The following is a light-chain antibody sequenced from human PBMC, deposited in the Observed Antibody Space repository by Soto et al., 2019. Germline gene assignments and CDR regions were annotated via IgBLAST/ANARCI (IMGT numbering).Light chain of an antibody. Sequence: QSVLTQSPSASASMRASVKLTCTMSSGQSSYAIAWHQQQPEKGPRYLMKLNSDGSHSKGDGIPDRFSGSSSGAERYLTISSLQSEDEADYYCQTWGTGIQVFGTGTKLTVL. CDR1: SGQSSYA. CDR2: LNSDGSH. CDR3: QTWGTGIQV. J-gene: IGLJ1*01. V-gene: IGLV4-69*01.